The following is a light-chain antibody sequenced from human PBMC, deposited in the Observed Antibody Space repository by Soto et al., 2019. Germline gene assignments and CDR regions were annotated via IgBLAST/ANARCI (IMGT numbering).Light chain of an antibody. Sequence: IGLPQSPGALSLSLEERAILSCRARQSVSTFLAWFQQKPGQPPRLIIFNTSNRTTGIPAMFSGSGSGTDFTLTISSLEPEDFAVYYCRQRSNWPLTFGGGTKV. CDR2: NTS. V-gene: IGKV3-11*01. CDR1: QSVSTF. J-gene: IGKJ4*01. CDR3: RQRSNWPLT.